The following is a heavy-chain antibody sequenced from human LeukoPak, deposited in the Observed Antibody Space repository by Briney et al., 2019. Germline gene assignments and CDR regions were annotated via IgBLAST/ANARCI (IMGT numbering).Heavy chain of an antibody. J-gene: IGHJ6*02. V-gene: IGHV1-69*13. CDR2: IIPIFGTA. Sequence: GASVKVSCKASGGTFSSYALSWVRQAPGQGLEWVGRIIPIFGTANYAQKFQGRVTITADESTSTAYMELSSLRSEDTAIYYCARGGNTSDLYYGMDVWGQGTTVTVSS. CDR1: GGTFSSYA. D-gene: IGHD6-25*01. CDR3: ARGGNTSDLYYGMDV.